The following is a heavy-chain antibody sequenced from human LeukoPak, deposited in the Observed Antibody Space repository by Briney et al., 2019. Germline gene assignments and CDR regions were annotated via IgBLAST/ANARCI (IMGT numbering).Heavy chain of an antibody. V-gene: IGHV3-23*01. Sequence: GGSLTLSCAASGFTFSNFAMSWVRQAPGKGLEWVSAISGSGGSTYYADSVKGRFIIYRDNSKNTLYLQMNSLRAEDTAAYYCAKDREGYCSSSTCSLLDYWGQGTLVTVSS. CDR3: AKDREGYCSSSTCSLLDY. CDR2: ISGSGGST. CDR1: GFTFSNFA. D-gene: IGHD2-2*01. J-gene: IGHJ4*02.